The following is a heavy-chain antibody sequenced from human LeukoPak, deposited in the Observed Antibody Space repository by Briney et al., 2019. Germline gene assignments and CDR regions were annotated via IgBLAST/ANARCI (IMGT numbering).Heavy chain of an antibody. CDR2: ISSSSSTI. J-gene: IGHJ5*02. CDR3: AREVLPVKGLNWFDP. CDR1: GFTFSGYT. V-gene: IGHV3-48*04. Sequence: GGSLRLSCAASGFTFSGYTMNWVRQAPGKGLEWVSSISSSSSTIYYADSVKGRFTISRDNAKNSLYLQMNSLRAEDTAVYYCAREVLPVKGLNWFDPWGQGTLVTVSS. D-gene: IGHD3-3*01.